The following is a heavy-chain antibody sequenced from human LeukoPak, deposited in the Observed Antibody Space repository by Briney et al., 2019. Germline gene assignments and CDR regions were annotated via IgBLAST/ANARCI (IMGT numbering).Heavy chain of an antibody. Sequence: PGGSLILSCAASGFTVSSNYMSWVRQAPGKGLEWVSVIYSGGSTYYADSVKGRFTISRDNSKNTLYLQMNSLRAEDTAVYYCARGSTYYYGSGSYYNLQGAFDIWGQGTMVTVSS. V-gene: IGHV3-53*01. CDR3: ARGSTYYYGSGSYYNLQGAFDI. CDR1: GFTVSSNY. J-gene: IGHJ3*02. CDR2: IYSGGST. D-gene: IGHD3-10*01.